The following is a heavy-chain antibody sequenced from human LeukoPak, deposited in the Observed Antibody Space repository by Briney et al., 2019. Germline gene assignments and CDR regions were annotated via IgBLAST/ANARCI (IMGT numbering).Heavy chain of an antibody. CDR3: AREESNWNYPRSNDY. CDR2: INPNSGGT. J-gene: IGHJ4*02. D-gene: IGHD1-7*01. CDR1: GYTFASYY. V-gene: IGHV1-2*02. Sequence: ASVKVSCKASGYTFASYYMHWVGQAPGHGLEWMGWINPNSGGTNYAQKFQGRVTMTRDTSIRTAYMELSRLRSDDTAVYYCAREESNWNYPRSNDYWGQGTLVTVSS.